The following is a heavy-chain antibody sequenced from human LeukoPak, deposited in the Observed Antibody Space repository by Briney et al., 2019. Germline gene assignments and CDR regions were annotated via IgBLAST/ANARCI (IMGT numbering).Heavy chain of an antibody. CDR2: IPYDGSNN. Sequence: EPGGSVRLSCAASGSTFSSNGIYWVRQAPGKGLEWVAFIPYDGSNNYYVDSVKGRFTISRDTSKNTLYLQMIRLRAEDTAVYYCAKESSASYYFDYWGQGTLVTVSS. V-gene: IGHV3-30*02. CDR3: AKESSASYYFDY. CDR1: GSTFSSNG. J-gene: IGHJ4*02. D-gene: IGHD3-10*01.